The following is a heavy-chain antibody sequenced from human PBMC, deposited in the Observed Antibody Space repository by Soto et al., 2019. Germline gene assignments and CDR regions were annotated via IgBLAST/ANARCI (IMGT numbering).Heavy chain of an antibody. J-gene: IGHJ5*02. CDR1: GGSISTYY. Sequence: SETLSLPCTVSGGSISTYYWNWIRQPAGKRREWLGRIYTSGYTKDIPSLTRRVTMLLGTSKTQFFQKLRSVTAAGPSVYYCAGGPVPRTDNWFDPKGQGILVTVCS. D-gene: IGHD4-17*01. V-gene: IGHV4-4*07. CDR2: IYTSGYT. CDR3: AGGPVPRTDNWFDP.